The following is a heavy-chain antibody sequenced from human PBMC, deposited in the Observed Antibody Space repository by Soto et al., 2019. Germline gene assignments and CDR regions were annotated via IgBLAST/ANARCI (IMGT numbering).Heavy chain of an antibody. CDR2: VHYSGST. J-gene: IGHJ4*02. CDR1: GVSISSVSISVNY. D-gene: IGHD6-19*01. V-gene: IGHV4-61*08. CDR3: ARIPYSSASFDY. Sequence: SETLSLTCTVPGVSISSVSISVNYWSWIRQSPGKGLEWIGSVHYSGSTTYHPSLKSRVTISVDTSKNQFSLRLRSVTAADTAVYYCARIPYSSASFDYWGQGNLVTVSS.